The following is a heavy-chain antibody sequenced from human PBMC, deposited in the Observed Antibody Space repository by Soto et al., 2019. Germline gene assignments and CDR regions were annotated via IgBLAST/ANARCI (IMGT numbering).Heavy chain of an antibody. D-gene: IGHD2-15*01. V-gene: IGHV3-30*09. J-gene: IGHJ4*01. CDR1: GFTFSNFA. Sequence: QVQLVESGGGVVQPGRSLRLSCAASGFTFSNFAMHWVRQAPGKGLEWVAFISNDGVNEYYADSVKGRFAISRDNAKNTLFEKMNSLRGENPVVFFCVRALHGKYHYFDSWGNGPLVPVSS. CDR2: ISNDGVNE. CDR3: VRALHGKYHYFDS.